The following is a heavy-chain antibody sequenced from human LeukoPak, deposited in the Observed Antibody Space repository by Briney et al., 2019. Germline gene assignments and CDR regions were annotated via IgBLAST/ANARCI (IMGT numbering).Heavy chain of an antibody. J-gene: IGHJ4*02. D-gene: IGHD5-12*01. Sequence: PGGSLRLSCAASGLTLSAYWMHWVRQAPGKGLMWVSRIEGDGNRITYADSVKGRFTISRDNAKNTLYLQMNSLRAEDTAVYYCTRDWRNLGYDYWGQGTLVTVSS. CDR2: IEGDGNRI. V-gene: IGHV3-74*01. CDR1: GLTLSAYW. CDR3: TRDWRNLGYDY.